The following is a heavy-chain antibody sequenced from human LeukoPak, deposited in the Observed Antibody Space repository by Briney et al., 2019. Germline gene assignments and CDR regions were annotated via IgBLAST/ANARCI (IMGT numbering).Heavy chain of an antibody. J-gene: IGHJ4*02. CDR2: IYSGSNT. CDR1: GFSVSNDY. CDR3: AGKSGSYKEFDY. V-gene: IGHV3-53*01. D-gene: IGHD1-26*01. Sequence: PGGSLRLSCAASGFSVSNDYTSWVRQAPGKGLEWISVIYSGSNTYYADSVKGRFAISRDNSKNTLYLLMNSLRAEDTAVYYCAGKSGSYKEFDYWGLGTLVTVSS.